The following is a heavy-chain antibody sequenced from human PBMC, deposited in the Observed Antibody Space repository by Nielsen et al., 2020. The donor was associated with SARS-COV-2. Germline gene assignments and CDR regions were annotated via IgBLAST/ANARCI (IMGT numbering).Heavy chain of an antibody. J-gene: IGHJ6*02. CDR1: GGTLSSYA. Sequence: SVKVSCKASGGTLSSYAFSWVRQAPGQGLEWMGRIIPILGIVNYAQKLQGRVTITADKSTSTAYMELRSLRSEDKAVYYCASPAGGYRYGLNYHYYGMEVWGQGTTVTVSS. CDR2: IIPILGIV. CDR3: ASPAGGYRYGLNYHYYGMEV. V-gene: IGHV1-69*04. D-gene: IGHD5-18*01.